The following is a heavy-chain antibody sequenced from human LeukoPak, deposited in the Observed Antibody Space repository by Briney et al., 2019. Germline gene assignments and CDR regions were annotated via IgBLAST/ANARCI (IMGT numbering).Heavy chain of an antibody. Sequence: LGGSLRLSCAASGFTVSSNYMSWVRQAPGKGLEWVSVIYSGGSTYYADSAKGRFTISRDNSKNTLYLQMNSLRAEDTAVYYCARDAGLYSGYDYDYWGQGTLVTVSS. CDR2: IYSGGST. D-gene: IGHD5-12*01. V-gene: IGHV3-53*01. CDR1: GFTVSSNY. J-gene: IGHJ4*02. CDR3: ARDAGLYSGYDYDY.